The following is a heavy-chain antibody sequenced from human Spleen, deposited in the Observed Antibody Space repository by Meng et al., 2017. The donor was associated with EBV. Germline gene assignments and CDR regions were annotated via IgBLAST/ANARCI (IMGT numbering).Heavy chain of an antibody. V-gene: IGHV4-34*01. CDR1: GVSFTTYY. CDR3: SRSLGAAGPDY. D-gene: IGHD6-13*01. CDR2: INHRGSA. J-gene: IGHJ4*02. Sequence: HVQLQQWGAGLLKPSGTLSLTCAVDGVSFTTYYWTWIRPPPGKGLEWIGEINHRGSAHYNPSLKSRLTISVDTSKKQFSLKLSSVTAADTAVYHCSRSLGAAGPDYWGQGTLVTVSS.